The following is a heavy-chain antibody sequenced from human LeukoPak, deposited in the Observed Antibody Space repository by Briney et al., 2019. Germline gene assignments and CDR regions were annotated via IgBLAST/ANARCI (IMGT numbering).Heavy chain of an antibody. CDR2: INSASTTI. J-gene: IGHJ4*02. V-gene: IGHV3-48*02. Sequence: GRSLRLSCAASGFTFSSYTMNWVRQAPGKGLEWVSYINSASTTIYYTDSVKGRLTISRDNAKNSLYLQMNSLKDEDTAVYYCARGPYSGSYYFFDYWGQGALVTVSS. CDR3: ARGPYSGSYYFFDY. CDR1: GFTFSSYT. D-gene: IGHD1-26*01.